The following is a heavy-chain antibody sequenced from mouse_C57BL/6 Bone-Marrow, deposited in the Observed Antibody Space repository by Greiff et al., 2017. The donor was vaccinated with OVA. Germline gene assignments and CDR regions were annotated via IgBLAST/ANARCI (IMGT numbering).Heavy chain of an antibody. J-gene: IGHJ4*01. CDR2: IDPETGGT. V-gene: IGHV1-15*01. CDR1: GYTFTDYE. CDR3: TRYVYAMDY. Sequence: VQLQQSGAELVRPGASVTLSCKASGYTFTDYEMHWVKQTPVHGLEWIGAIDPETGGTAYNQKFKAKAILTADTSSSTAYMELRSLTSEDSAVYDCTRYVYAMDYWGQGTSVTVSS.